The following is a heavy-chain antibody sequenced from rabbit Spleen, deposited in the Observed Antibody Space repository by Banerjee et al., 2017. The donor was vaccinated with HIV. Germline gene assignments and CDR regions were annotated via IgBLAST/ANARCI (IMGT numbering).Heavy chain of an antibody. CDR1: GFSFSSGFW. Sequence: QEQLVESGGGLVQPEGSLTLTCTASGFSFSSGFWICWVRQAPGKGLEWIACIYVGDSGSTGYASWAKGRFTISKTSSTTVTLRMTSLTAADTATYFCAKYSSSIAYNLWGQGTLVTVS. D-gene: IGHD1-1*01. CDR3: AKYSSSIAYNL. J-gene: IGHJ4*01. V-gene: IGHV1S45*01. CDR2: IYVGDSGST.